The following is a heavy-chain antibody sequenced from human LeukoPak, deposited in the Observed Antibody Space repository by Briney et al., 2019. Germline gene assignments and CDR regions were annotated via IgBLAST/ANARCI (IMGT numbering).Heavy chain of an antibody. D-gene: IGHD6-19*01. V-gene: IGHV4-59*08. CDR2: IFYSGTT. CDR3: ARHSGGSGWPR. Sequence: SETLSLTCTVSGTSISSHYWNWIRQPPGKGLEWIGYIFYSGTTKYNPSLTSRVTISVDRSKNQFSLKLSSVTAADTAVYYCARHSGGSGWPRWGQGTLVTVSS. J-gene: IGHJ4*02. CDR1: GTSISSHY.